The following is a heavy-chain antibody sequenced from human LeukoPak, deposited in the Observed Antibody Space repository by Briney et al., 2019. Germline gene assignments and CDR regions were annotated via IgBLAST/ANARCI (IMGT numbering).Heavy chain of an antibody. CDR2: LSGSGGAT. Sequence: LEWVSGLSGSGGATYYADSVKGRFTISRGTSKNTLYLQMNSLRAEDTALYYCAKEYVHFDYWGQGTLVTVSS. CDR3: AKEYVHFDY. D-gene: IGHD3-16*01. J-gene: IGHJ4*02. V-gene: IGHV3-23*01.